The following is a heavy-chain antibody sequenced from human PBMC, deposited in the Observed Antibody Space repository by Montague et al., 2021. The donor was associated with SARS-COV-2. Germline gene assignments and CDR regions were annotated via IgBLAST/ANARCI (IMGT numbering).Heavy chain of an antibody. V-gene: IGHV4-34*01. Sequence: SETLSLICAVYGGSFSGYYWSWIRQPPGKGLEWIGEINHSGSTNYNPSLKSRVTISVDTSKNQFSLKLSSVTAADTAVYHCARRGYSYYYYGMDVWGQGTTVTVSS. CDR3: ARRGYSYYYYGMDV. CDR2: INHSGST. J-gene: IGHJ6*02. CDR1: GGSFSGYY. D-gene: IGHD5-24*01.